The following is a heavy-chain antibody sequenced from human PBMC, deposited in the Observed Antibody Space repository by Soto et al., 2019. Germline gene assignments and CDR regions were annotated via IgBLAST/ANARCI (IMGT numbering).Heavy chain of an antibody. CDR3: AKGIGSNGYYPFDC. D-gene: IGHD3-22*01. CDR1: GFTFSNYA. J-gene: IGHJ4*02. Sequence: EVQLLESGGGLVQPGGSLRLSCAASGFTFSNYAMSWVRQAPGKGLEWVSAISDSGHERYYADSVKGRFTISIDNSKNTLYLQMNSLRAEDTAVYYCAKGIGSNGYYPFDCWGQGTLVTVSS. CDR2: ISDSGHER. V-gene: IGHV3-23*01.